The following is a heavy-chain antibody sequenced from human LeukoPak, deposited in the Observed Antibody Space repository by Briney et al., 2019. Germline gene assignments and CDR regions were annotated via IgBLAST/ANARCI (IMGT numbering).Heavy chain of an antibody. D-gene: IGHD3-10*01. CDR3: ARHEGSPYYFDY. CDR1: GGSISSSSYY. V-gene: IGHV4-39*01. J-gene: IGHJ4*02. Sequence: SETLSLTCTVSGGSISSSSYYWGWIRQPPWKGLEWIGSIYYSGSTYYNPSLKSRVTISVDTSKNQFSLKLSSVTAADTAVYYCARHEGSPYYFDYWGQGTLVTVSS. CDR2: IYYSGST.